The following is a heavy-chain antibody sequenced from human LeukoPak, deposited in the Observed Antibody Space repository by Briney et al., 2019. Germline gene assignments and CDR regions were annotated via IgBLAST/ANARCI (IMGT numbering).Heavy chain of an antibody. D-gene: IGHD3-10*01. Sequence: PGGSLRLSCAAPGFTFSIYWIYGGRPAPGKGLMWVSRCDSDGSGTTYVDSVKGRFTVSRGNVKSTLYLQMSSLRAEDTAVYYCARVSGSLDWGQGTLVTVSS. CDR1: GFTFSIYW. J-gene: IGHJ4*02. CDR3: ARVSGSLD. V-gene: IGHV3-74*01. CDR2: CDSDGSGT.